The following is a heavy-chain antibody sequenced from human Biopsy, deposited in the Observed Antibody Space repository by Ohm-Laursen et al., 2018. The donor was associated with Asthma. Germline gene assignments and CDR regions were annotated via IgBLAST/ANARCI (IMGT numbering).Heavy chain of an antibody. D-gene: IGHD3-3*02. CDR1: GFTFGDYW. Sequence: LSLSCAASGFTFGDYWMSWVRQVPGKGLEWVANIKHDGTEKNHVDSLKGRFTISRDNAKNSLYLQMNSLRAEDTAVYYCARTFHFWSPYHAEHYQLWGQGTLVTVPS. J-gene: IGHJ1*01. CDR3: ARTFHFWSPYHAEHYQL. CDR2: IKHDGTEK. V-gene: IGHV3-7*01.